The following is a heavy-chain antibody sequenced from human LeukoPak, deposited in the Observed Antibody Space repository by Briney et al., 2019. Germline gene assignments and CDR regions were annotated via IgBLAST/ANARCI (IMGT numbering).Heavy chain of an antibody. D-gene: IGHD1-7*01. V-gene: IGHV3-23*01. CDR2: ISTSGSDT. CDR1: GFTFSNSP. Sequence: PGGSLRLSCAVSGFTFSNSPMTWVRQAPGEGLEWVAAISTSGSDTIYTDSVKDRFTISRDNSKNTLYLQMNSLRAEDTAVYYCAKGGNYAPLDYWGQGTLVTVSS. J-gene: IGHJ4*02. CDR3: AKGGNYAPLDY.